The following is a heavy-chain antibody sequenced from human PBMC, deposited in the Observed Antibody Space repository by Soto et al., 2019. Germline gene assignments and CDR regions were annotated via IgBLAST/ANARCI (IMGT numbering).Heavy chain of an antibody. CDR2: IYYSGST. V-gene: IGHV4-61*08. J-gene: IGHJ6*02. CDR3: ARDRLELRDYYYYGMDV. CDR1: GGSVSSGGYY. D-gene: IGHD1-7*01. Sequence: SETLSLTCTVSGGSVSSGGYYWSWIRQPPGKGLEWIGYIYYSGSTNYNPSLKSRVTISVDTSKNQFSLKLSSVTAADTAVYYCARDRLELRDYYYYGMDVRGQGTTVTVSS.